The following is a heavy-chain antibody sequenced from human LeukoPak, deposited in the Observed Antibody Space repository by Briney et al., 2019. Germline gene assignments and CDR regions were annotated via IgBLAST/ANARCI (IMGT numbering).Heavy chain of an antibody. CDR1: GFTFSSYW. CDR2: INSDGSST. CDR3: ARETENRCAFDI. D-gene: IGHD1-1*01. V-gene: IGHV3-74*01. J-gene: IGHJ3*02. Sequence: GGSLRLSCAASGFTFSSYWMHWVRQAPGKGLVWVSRINSDGSSTSYADSVKGRFTISRDNAKNTLYLQMNSLRAEDTAVYYCARETENRCAFDIWGQGTMVTVSS.